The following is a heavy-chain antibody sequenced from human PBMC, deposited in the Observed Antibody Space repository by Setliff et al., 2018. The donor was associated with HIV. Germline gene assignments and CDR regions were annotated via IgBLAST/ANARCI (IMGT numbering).Heavy chain of an antibody. V-gene: IGHV1-18*01. CDR2: ISVDKGDT. Sequence: VASVKVSCKASGYTFISYGITWVRQAPGQGLEWMGWISVDKGDTTYAQKLQGRVTMTTDTSTSTAYMELRSLRSGDTAVYYCARGRWLQSAFDYWGQGTLVTVSS. J-gene: IGHJ4*02. CDR1: GYTFISYG. D-gene: IGHD5-12*01. CDR3: ARGRWLQSAFDY.